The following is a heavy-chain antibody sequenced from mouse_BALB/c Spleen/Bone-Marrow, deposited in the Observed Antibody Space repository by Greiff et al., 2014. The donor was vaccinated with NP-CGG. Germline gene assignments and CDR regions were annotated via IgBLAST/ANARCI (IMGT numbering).Heavy chain of an antibody. CDR1: GFSLTSYG. D-gene: IGHD3-1*01. CDR3: ARDRGPPY. V-gene: IGHV2-9*02. CDR2: IWAGGST. J-gene: IGHJ3*01. Sequence: VMLVESGPGLVAPSQSLSITCTVSGFSLTSYGVHWVHQPPGKGLEWLGVIWAGGSTNYNSALMSRLSISKDNSKSQVFLKMNSLQTDDTAMYYCARDRGPPYWGRGTLVTVSA.